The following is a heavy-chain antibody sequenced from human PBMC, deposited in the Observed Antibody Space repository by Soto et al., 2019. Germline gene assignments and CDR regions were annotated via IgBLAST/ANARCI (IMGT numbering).Heavy chain of an antibody. Sequence: ASVKVSCKASGYTFTGYYMHWVRQAPGQGLEWMGWINPNSGGTNYAQKFQGWVTMTRDTSISTAYMELSRLRSDDTAVYYCARGGDDIVVVPAAQNSDPFDPWGQGTLVTVSS. CDR3: ARGGDDIVVVPAAQNSDPFDP. V-gene: IGHV1-2*04. CDR2: INPNSGGT. J-gene: IGHJ5*02. CDR1: GYTFTGYY. D-gene: IGHD2-2*01.